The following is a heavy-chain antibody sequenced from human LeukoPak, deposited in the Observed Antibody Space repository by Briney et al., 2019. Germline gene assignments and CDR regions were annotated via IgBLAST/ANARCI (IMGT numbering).Heavy chain of an antibody. Sequence: PGGSLRLSCAASGFTFSDYEMNWVRQAPGKGLEWVSYISSGGGTLYYADSVKGRFTISRDNAKNSLYLQMNSLRAEDTAVYYCATGAGSYYPFDYWGQGTLVTVSS. J-gene: IGHJ4*02. CDR3: ATGAGSYYPFDY. D-gene: IGHD3-10*01. V-gene: IGHV3-48*03. CDR2: ISSGGGTL. CDR1: GFTFSDYE.